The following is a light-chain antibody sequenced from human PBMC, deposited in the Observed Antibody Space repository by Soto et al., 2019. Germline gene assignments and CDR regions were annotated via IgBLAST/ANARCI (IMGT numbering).Light chain of an antibody. V-gene: IGKV3-20*01. J-gene: IGKJ1*01. CDR1: QSVTSTY. CDR2: DAS. Sequence: EIVLTQSPGTLSLSPGERATLSCRASQSVTSTYLAWYQQKPGQAPRLLIYDASTRATGIPDRFSGSGSGTDFTLTISRLEPEDFAVYFCQQYGRSTTFGQGTKVGVK. CDR3: QQYGRSTT.